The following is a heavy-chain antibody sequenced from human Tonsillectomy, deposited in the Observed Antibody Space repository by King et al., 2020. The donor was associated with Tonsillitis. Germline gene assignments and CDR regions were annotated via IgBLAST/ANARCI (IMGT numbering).Heavy chain of an antibody. D-gene: IGHD2-2*01. CDR2: ISYDGSNK. CDR1: GFTFSSYG. CDR3: AKDRGYCSSTNCYGGMDV. V-gene: IGHV3-30*18. J-gene: IGHJ6*02. Sequence: VQLVQSGGGVVQPGRSLRLSCAASGFTFSSYGMHWVRQAPGKGLEWVAVISYDGSNKHYADSVKGRFTIPRDNSKNTLYLQMNSLRAEDTAVYYCAKDRGYCSSTNCYGGMDVWGQGTTVTVSS.